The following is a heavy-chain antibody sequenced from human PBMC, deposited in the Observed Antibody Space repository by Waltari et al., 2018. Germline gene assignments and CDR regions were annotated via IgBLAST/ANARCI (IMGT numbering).Heavy chain of an antibody. J-gene: IGHJ5*02. V-gene: IGHV4-34*01. Sequence: QVQLQQWGAGLLKPSETLSLTCAVYGGSFSGYYWSWIRQPPGKGLEWIGEINHSGSTNYNPSLKSRVTISVDTSKNQFSLKLSSVTAADTAVYYCARECRTLVVVKNWFDPWGQGTLVTVSS. CDR2: INHSGST. CDR1: GGSFSGYY. D-gene: IGHD2-15*01. CDR3: ARECRTLVVVKNWFDP.